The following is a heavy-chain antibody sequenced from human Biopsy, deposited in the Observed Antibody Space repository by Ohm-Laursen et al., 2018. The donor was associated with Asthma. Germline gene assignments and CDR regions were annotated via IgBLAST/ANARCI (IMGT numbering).Heavy chain of an antibody. CDR3: ARVASYGDLYFGIDV. V-gene: IGHV4-30-4*01. Sequence: PSETLSLTCTVSGAYIGTPDYHWSWIRQSPGKGLEWIGFVFYSGTTHYSRSLERRLYISIDTARNEFSMRLRSLTAADTAVYFCARVASYGDLYFGIDVRGPGTTVSVS. J-gene: IGHJ6*02. CDR2: VFYSGTT. CDR1: GAYIGTPDYH. D-gene: IGHD4-17*01.